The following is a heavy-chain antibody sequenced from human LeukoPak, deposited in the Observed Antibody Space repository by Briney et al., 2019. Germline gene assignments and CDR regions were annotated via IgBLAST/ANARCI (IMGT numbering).Heavy chain of an antibody. CDR2: INPNSGGT. CDR3: ARAQEQYYDFWSGYSRAYYYYYMDV. Sequence: GASVKVSCKASGYTFTGYYMHWVRQAPGQGLEWMGWINPNSGGTNSAQKFQGRVTMTRDTSISTAYMELTRLRSDDTAVYYCARAQEQYYDFWSGYSRAYYYYYMDVWGKGTTVTVSS. V-gene: IGHV1-2*02. J-gene: IGHJ6*03. CDR1: GYTFTGYY. D-gene: IGHD3-3*01.